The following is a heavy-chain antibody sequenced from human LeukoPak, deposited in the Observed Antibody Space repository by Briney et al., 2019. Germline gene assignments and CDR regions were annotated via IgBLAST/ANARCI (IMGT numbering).Heavy chain of an antibody. Sequence: SETLSLTCTVSGGSISSYYRSWIRQPAGKGLEWIGRIYTSGSTNYNPSLKSRVTMSVDTSKNQFSLKLSSVTAADTAVYYCARDYPDYYYYYMDVWGKGTTVTVSS. D-gene: IGHD3-16*02. V-gene: IGHV4-4*07. J-gene: IGHJ6*03. CDR3: ARDYPDYYYYYMDV. CDR2: IYTSGST. CDR1: GGSISSYY.